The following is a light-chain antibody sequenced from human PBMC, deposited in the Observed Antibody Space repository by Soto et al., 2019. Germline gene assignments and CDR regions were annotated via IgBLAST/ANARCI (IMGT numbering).Light chain of an antibody. CDR1: SSDVGAYNY. CDR3: SSYSTTSSPHVL. Sequence: QSALTQPASVSGSPGQSITISCTGTSSDVGAYNYVSWYQQHPGKAPRLMIYEVTYRPSGVSARFSGSKSGNTASLTISGLQAEDEADYYCSSYSTTSSPHVLFGGGTKLTVL. CDR2: EVT. J-gene: IGLJ2*01. V-gene: IGLV2-14*01.